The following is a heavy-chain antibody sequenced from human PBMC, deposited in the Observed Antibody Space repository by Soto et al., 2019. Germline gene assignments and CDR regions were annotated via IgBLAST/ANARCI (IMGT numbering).Heavy chain of an antibody. CDR3: AKAPVSAAAYYYYMDV. J-gene: IGHJ6*03. V-gene: IGHV3-23*01. Sequence: PGGSLRLSCAASGFTLSSYGMHWVRQAPGKGLEWVSAISGSGGSTYYADSVKGRFTISRDNSKNTLYLQMNSLRAEDTAVYYCAKAPVSAAAYYYYMDVWGKGTTVTVSS. D-gene: IGHD2-15*01. CDR1: GFTLSSYG. CDR2: ISGSGGST.